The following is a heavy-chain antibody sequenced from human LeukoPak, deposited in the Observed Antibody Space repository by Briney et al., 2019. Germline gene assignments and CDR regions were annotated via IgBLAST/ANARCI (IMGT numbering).Heavy chain of an antibody. D-gene: IGHD3-3*01. Sequence: ASVKVSCKASGYTFTGYYMHWVRQAPGQGLEWMGWINLNSGGTNYAQKFQGRVTMTRDTSISTAYMELNMLRSDDTAVYYCARLGITIFGVVIASGWFDPWGQGTLVTVSS. V-gene: IGHV1-2*02. CDR2: INLNSGGT. CDR1: GYTFTGYY. CDR3: ARLGITIFGVVIASGWFDP. J-gene: IGHJ5*02.